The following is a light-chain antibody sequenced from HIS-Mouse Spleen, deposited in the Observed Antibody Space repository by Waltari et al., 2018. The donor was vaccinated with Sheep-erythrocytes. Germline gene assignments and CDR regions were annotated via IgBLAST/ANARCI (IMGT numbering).Light chain of an antibody. J-gene: IGLJ3*02. V-gene: IGLV2-8*01. CDR1: SCAVGGYNY. CDR3: SSYAGSNNWV. CDR2: EVS. Sequence: QSALTQPPSASGSPGQSVTISCTGTSCAVGGYNYVSSYQQHPGNAPKLMIYEVSKRPSGVPDRFSGSKSGNTASLTVSGLQAEDEADYYCSSYAGSNNWVFGGGTKLTVL.